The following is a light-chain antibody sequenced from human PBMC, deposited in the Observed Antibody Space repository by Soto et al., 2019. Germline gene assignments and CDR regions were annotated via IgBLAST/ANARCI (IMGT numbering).Light chain of an antibody. Sequence: QSALTQPPSASGSLGQSVAISCTGTSSDVGGYNYVSWYQQHPGKAPKLLIYEVNKRPSGVPDRFSGSKSGNTASLTVSGLQAEDEADYYCSSYGGSSVFGTGTK. V-gene: IGLV2-8*01. J-gene: IGLJ1*01. CDR3: SSYGGSSV. CDR2: EVN. CDR1: SSDVGGYNY.